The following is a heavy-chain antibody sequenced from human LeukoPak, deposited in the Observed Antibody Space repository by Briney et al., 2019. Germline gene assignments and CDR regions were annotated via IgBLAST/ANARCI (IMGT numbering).Heavy chain of an antibody. CDR3: VREDGQLVPLY. Sequence: ASVKVSCKASGGTFSSYAISWVRQAPGQGLEWMGGIIPIFGTANYAQKFQGRVTITTDESTSTAYMELSSLRSEDTAVYYCVREDGQLVPLYWGQGTLVTVSS. CDR1: GGTFSSYA. J-gene: IGHJ4*02. D-gene: IGHD6-6*01. CDR2: IIPIFGTA. V-gene: IGHV1-69*05.